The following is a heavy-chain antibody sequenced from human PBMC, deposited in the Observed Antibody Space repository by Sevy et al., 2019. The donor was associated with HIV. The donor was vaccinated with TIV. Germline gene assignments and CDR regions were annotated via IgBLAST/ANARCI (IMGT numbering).Heavy chain of an antibody. CDR3: AREAARTVRTSGAFDI. CDR1: GFTFGSHW. Sequence: GGSLRLSCAASGFTFGSHWMNWVRQAPGKGLEWVANIKQDGSEQYYVDSVKGPFTISRDNAKNSVYLQMSSLRAEDTAVYYCAREAARTVRTSGAFDIWGQGTMVTVSS. D-gene: IGHD3-10*01. V-gene: IGHV3-7*01. CDR2: IKQDGSEQ. J-gene: IGHJ3*02.